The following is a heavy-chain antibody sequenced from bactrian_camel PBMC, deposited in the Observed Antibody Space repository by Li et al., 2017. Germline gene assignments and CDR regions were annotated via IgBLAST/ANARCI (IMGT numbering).Heavy chain of an antibody. CDR2: IAPDGKQ. Sequence: VQLVESGGGSVQIGGSLTLACAASRDFHDADAEWGWFRQAPGAQCEMVASIAPDGKQYYADSVKGRFIISRDYTDNTFYLQMSNLQPEDTATYYCAAAYTCTLKESHTQYWGRGTQVTVS. V-gene: IGHV3S53*01. J-gene: IGHJ4*01. D-gene: IGHD2*01. CDR3: AAAYTCTLKESHTQY. CDR1: RDFHDADAE.